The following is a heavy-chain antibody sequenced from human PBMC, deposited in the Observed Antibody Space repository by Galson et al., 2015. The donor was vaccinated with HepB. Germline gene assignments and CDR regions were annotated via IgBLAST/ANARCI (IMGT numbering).Heavy chain of an antibody. V-gene: IGHV3-23*01. J-gene: IGHJ4*02. CDR3: AKCPFGYSSNWYYFDY. CDR1: GFTFSNYA. D-gene: IGHD6-13*01. CDR2: ISGSGGTT. Sequence: SLRLSCAASGFTFSNYAMTWVRQAPGKGLEWVSLISGSGGTTYYADSVKGRFNISRDNSKNTLYLQMSSLRAEDTAVYFCAKCPFGYSSNWYYFDYWGQGTLLTVSS.